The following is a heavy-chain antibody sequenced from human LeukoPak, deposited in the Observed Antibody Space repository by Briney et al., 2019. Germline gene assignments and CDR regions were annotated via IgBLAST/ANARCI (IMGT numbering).Heavy chain of an antibody. CDR3: ARDALVRGLYYFDY. J-gene: IGHJ4*02. V-gene: IGHV4-38-2*02. CDR1: GYSISSGYY. CDR2: IYHSGST. D-gene: IGHD3-10*01. Sequence: PSETLSLTCAVSGYSISSGYYWGWIRQPPGQGLEWIGSIYHSGSTYYNPSLKSRVTISVDTSKNQFPLKLSSVTAADTAVYYCARDALVRGLYYFDYWGQGTLVTVSS.